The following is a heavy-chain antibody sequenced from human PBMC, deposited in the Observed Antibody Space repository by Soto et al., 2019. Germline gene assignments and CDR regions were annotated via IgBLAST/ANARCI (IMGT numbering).Heavy chain of an antibody. Sequence: EVQLVESGGGLIQPGGSLRLSCVASGFTVSSNYKSWVRQAPGKGLEWVSVVYSGGSTYYADSVKGRFTISRDNSKNTLYLQMNSLRAEDTAVYFCARGRYSGSYYTYYWGQGTLVTVSS. D-gene: IGHD1-26*01. CDR3: ARGRYSGSYYTYY. CDR1: GFTVSSNY. V-gene: IGHV3-53*01. J-gene: IGHJ4*01. CDR2: VYSGGST.